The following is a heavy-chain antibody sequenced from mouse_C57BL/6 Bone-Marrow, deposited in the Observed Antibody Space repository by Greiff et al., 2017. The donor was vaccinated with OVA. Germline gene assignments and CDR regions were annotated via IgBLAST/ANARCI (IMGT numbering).Heavy chain of an antibody. V-gene: IGHV1-15*01. Sequence: QVQLQQSGAELVRPGASVTLSCKASGYTFTDYEMHWVKQTPVHGLDWIGAIDPETGGTAYNQKFKGKAILTADKSSSTAYMELRSLTSEDSAVYYCTGAKLGLFAYWGQGTLVTVSA. CDR1: GYTFTDYE. CDR2: IDPETGGT. J-gene: IGHJ3*01. D-gene: IGHD4-1*01. CDR3: TGAKLGLFAY.